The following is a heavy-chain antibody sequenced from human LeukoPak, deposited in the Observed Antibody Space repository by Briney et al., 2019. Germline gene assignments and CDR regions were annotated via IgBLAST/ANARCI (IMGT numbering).Heavy chain of an antibody. Sequence: GGSLRLSCAASGLTFSSHWMHWVRQAPGKGLVWVSRITNDGSSTTYAVSVKGRFTISRDNAKNSLYLQMNSLRDEDTALCYCAKDITGGRSSPYFDSWGQGTLVTVSS. CDR2: ITNDGSST. V-gene: IGHV3-74*01. D-gene: IGHD1-14*01. J-gene: IGHJ4*02. CDR1: GLTFSSHW. CDR3: AKDITGGRSSPYFDS.